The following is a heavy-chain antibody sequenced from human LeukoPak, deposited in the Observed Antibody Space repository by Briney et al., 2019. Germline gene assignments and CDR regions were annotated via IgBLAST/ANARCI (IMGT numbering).Heavy chain of an antibody. V-gene: IGHV4-39*01. CDR3: ASFYCSGGSCYQYYSYYYMDV. J-gene: IGHJ6*03. D-gene: IGHD2-15*01. CDR1: GFTFSNYW. Sequence: GSLRLSCAASGFTFSNYWMSWVRQAPGKGLEWIGSIYYSGSTYSNPSLQSRVTISVDTSKNQFSLKLNSVTAADTAVYYCASFYCSGGSCYQYYSYYYMDVWGKGTTVTISS. CDR2: IYYSGST.